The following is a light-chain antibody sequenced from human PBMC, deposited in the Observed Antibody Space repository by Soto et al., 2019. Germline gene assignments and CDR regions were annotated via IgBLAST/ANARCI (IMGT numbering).Light chain of an antibody. CDR1: QGIGNA. Sequence: AIQMTQSPSSLSASLGDRVTISCRAGQGIGNALGCYQQKPGKPPKVLIYGASNLQSGVLPRFSGSGSGTDFTLAISSLQPEDSATYYCLQDINYPWTFGQGTKVDIK. CDR3: LQDINYPWT. J-gene: IGKJ1*01. CDR2: GAS. V-gene: IGKV1-6*01.